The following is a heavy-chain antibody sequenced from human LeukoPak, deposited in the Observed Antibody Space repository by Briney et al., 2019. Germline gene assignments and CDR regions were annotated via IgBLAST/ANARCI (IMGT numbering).Heavy chain of an antibody. CDR2: IWYDGSNK. D-gene: IGHD4-23*01. J-gene: IGHJ4*02. V-gene: IGHV3-33*01. CDR1: GFTFGSYG. CDR3: SRGGTVAAPDH. Sequence: GGSLRLSCAASGFTFGSYGMHWVRQAPGKGLEWVAVIWYDGSNKYYADSVKGRFTISRDNSKNTLYLQMNSLRAEDTAVYYWSRGGTVAAPDHLGQGTLVTVSS.